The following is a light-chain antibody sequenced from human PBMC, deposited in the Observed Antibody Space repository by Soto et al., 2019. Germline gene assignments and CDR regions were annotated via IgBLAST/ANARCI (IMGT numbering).Light chain of an antibody. CDR2: AAS. CDR3: QQYYSYPT. J-gene: IGKJ5*01. CDR1: QGISSY. Sequence: AIRMTQSPSSLSASTGDRVTITCRASQGISSYLAWYQQKPGKAPKLLIYAASTLQSGVPSRFSGSGFGTDFTLTISCLQSEDFATYYCQQYYSYPTFGQGTRLE. V-gene: IGKV1-8*01.